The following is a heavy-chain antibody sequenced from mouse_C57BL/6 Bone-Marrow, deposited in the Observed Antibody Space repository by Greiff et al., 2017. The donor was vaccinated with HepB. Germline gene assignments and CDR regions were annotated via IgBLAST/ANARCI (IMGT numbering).Heavy chain of an antibody. Sequence: VQLQQSGAELVRPGASVKLSCTASGFNIKDYYMHWVKQRPGQGLEWIGNIYPSDSETHYNQKFKDKATLTVDKSSSTAYMQLSSLTSEDSAVYYCARKGIYYGNLFDYWGQGTTLTVSS. CDR3: ARKGIYYGNLFDY. CDR1: GFNIKDYY. D-gene: IGHD2-1*01. CDR2: IYPSDSET. J-gene: IGHJ2*01. V-gene: IGHV1-61*01.